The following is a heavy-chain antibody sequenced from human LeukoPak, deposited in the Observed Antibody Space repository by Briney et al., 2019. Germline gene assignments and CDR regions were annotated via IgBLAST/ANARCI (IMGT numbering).Heavy chain of an antibody. CDR3: ARGWGYFEY. CDR1: GGSTTSDY. Sequence: NSSETLSLTCTVSGGSTTSDYWSWIRQPPGKGLEWIGYIHYSGSTNYNPSHKGRVTISVDTSKNQFSLKLSSVTAADTAVYYCARGWGYFEYWGQGTLVTVSS. CDR2: IHYSGST. D-gene: IGHD1-26*01. V-gene: IGHV4-59*01. J-gene: IGHJ4*02.